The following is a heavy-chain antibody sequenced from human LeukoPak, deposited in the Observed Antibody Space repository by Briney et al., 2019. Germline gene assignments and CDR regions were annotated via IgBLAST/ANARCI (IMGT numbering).Heavy chain of an antibody. CDR2: ISGSGGTT. CDR1: GFTFSSYA. CDR3: AKDHDYSSRPYYFDY. V-gene: IGHV3-23*01. Sequence: PGGSLRLSCPASGFTFSSYAMTWVRQASGKGLEWVSVISGSGGTTYYADSVKGRFTISRDNSKNTLYLQMNSLRAEDTALYYCAKDHDYSSRPYYFDYWGQGTLVTASS. J-gene: IGHJ4*02. D-gene: IGHD6-19*01.